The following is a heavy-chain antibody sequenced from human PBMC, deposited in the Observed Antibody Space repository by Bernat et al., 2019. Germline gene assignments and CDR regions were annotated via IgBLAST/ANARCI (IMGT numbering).Heavy chain of an antibody. Sequence: QVQLVQSGAEVKKPGASVKVSCKASGYTFTGYVIHWVRQAPGQRLEWMGWSNAGKGNTKYSEKFQGIVTITRDTSASTAHMELSTLRSEDTAVYYCARGSSSASNCFDPWGQGTLLTVSS. D-gene: IGHD2-2*01. CDR3: ARGSSSASNCFDP. J-gene: IGHJ5*02. CDR2: SNAGKGNT. CDR1: GYTFTGYV. V-gene: IGHV1-3*01.